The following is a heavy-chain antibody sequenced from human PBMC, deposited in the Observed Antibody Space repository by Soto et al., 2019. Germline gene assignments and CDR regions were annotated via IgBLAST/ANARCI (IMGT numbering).Heavy chain of an antibody. V-gene: IGHV3-30-3*01. CDR2: ISYDGSNK. D-gene: IGHD3-22*01. CDR3: SRADYDSSGYYFDY. CDR1: GFTFSSYA. J-gene: IGHJ4*02. Sequence: GGSLRLSCAASGFTFSSYAMHWVRQAPGKGLEWVAVISYDGSNKYYADSVKGRFTISRDNSKNTLYLQMNSLRAEDTAVYYCSRADYDSSGYYFDYWGQGTLVTVSS.